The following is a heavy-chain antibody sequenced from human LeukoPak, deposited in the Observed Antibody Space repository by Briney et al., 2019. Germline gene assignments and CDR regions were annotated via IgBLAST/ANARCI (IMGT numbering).Heavy chain of an antibody. J-gene: IGHJ5*01. CDR3: ARDPSYYDFWSGLAYNWFDS. CDR1: GFTFSKYW. CDR2: IKEDGTEK. Sequence: GGSLRLSCAASGFTFSKYWMTWVRQAPGKGLEWVANIKEDGTEKDYVDSVKGRFTISRDNAKKSLHLQMNGLRAEDTAIYYCARDPSYYDFWSGLAYNWFDSWGQGTLVTVSA. D-gene: IGHD3-3*01. V-gene: IGHV3-7*01.